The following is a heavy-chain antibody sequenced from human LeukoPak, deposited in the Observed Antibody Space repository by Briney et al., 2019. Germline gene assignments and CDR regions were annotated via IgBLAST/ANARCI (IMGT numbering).Heavy chain of an antibody. CDR3: ARRRFGEFLNFDY. V-gene: IGHV4-39*07. Sequence: SETLSLTCTVSGGSISSSSYYWGWIRQPPGKGLEWIGEINHSGSTNYNPSLKSRVTISVDTSKNQFSLKLSSVTAADTAVYYCARRRFGEFLNFDYWGQGTLVTVSS. CDR1: GGSISSSSYY. D-gene: IGHD3-10*01. J-gene: IGHJ4*02. CDR2: INHSGST.